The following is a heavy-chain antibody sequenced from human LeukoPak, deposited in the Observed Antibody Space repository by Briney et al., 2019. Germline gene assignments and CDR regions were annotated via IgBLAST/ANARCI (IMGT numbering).Heavy chain of an antibody. D-gene: IGHD3-10*01. V-gene: IGHV3-64*01. CDR3: ARGLYYGSGQYYFDC. CDR2: ISPSGDST. CDR1: GFTFSSSY. J-gene: IGHJ4*02. Sequence: GGSLRLSCAASGFTFSSSYMHWVRQAPGKGLEYVSAISPSGDSTYYTNSMKGRFTISRDNSKNTLFLQMGSLTAEDMAVYYCARGLYYGSGQYYFDCWGQGTLVTVSS.